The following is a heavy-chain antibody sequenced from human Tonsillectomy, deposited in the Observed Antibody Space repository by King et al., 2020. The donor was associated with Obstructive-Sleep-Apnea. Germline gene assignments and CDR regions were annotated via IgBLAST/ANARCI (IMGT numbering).Heavy chain of an antibody. Sequence: QLQESGPGLVKPSQTLSLTCSVSGGSISSGDYYWNWIRQPPGKGLEWIGYIYYSGNTYNNPSLKSRVTISVDTSKNQFSLELSSVTAADTAVYYCASNYFDRSGYYRGDYWGQGTLVTVSS. D-gene: IGHD3-22*01. CDR1: GGSISSGDYY. V-gene: IGHV4-30-4*01. J-gene: IGHJ4*02. CDR3: ASNYFDRSGYYRGDY. CDR2: IYYSGNT.